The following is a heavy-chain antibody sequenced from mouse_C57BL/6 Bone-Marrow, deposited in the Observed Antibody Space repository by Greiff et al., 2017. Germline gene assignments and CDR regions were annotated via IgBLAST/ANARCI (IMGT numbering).Heavy chain of an antibody. V-gene: IGHV14-4*01. Sequence: EVQLQQSGAELVRPGASVKLSCTASGFNIKDDYMHWVKQRPEQGLEWIGWIDPETGDTEYASKFQGKATITADTSSNTAYLQLSSLTSEDTAVYYCTTRGYGGVYFDYWGQGTTLTVSS. J-gene: IGHJ2*01. D-gene: IGHD1-1*02. CDR2: IDPETGDT. CDR3: TTRGYGGVYFDY. CDR1: GFNIKDDY.